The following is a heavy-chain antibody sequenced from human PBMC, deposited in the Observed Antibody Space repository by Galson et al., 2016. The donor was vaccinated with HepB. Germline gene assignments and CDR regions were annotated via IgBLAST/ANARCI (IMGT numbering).Heavy chain of an antibody. D-gene: IGHD6-13*01. V-gene: IGHV3-74*01. CDR2: IYTDGSVT. Sequence: LRLSCAASGFTFSDYLMYWVRQTPGKGLVWVSRIYTDGSVTQYADSVKGRFTISRDNTKSTLYLQLNGRRADDTAVYYCARPRAATGSVGLDVWGQGTTVAVSS. CDR1: GFTFSDYL. J-gene: IGHJ6*02. CDR3: ARPRAATGSVGLDV.